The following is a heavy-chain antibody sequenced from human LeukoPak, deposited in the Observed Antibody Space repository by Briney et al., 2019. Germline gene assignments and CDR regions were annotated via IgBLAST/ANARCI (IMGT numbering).Heavy chain of an antibody. V-gene: IGHV4-39*07. Sequence: SETLSLACTVSGGSISSSSYYWGWIRQPPGKGLEWIGSIYYSGSTYYNPSLKSRVTISVDTSKNQFSLKLSSVTAADTAVYYCARETRNYGSGSYQVDYWGQGTLVTVSS. CDR3: ARETRNYGSGSYQVDY. CDR1: GGSISSSSYY. D-gene: IGHD3-10*01. J-gene: IGHJ4*02. CDR2: IYYSGST.